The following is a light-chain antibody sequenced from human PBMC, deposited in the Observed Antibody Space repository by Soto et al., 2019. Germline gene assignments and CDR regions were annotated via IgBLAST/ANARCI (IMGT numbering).Light chain of an antibody. CDR2: WAS. Sequence: DIVMTQSPNSLAVSLGERATINCKSSQSVLYSSTNKNYLAWYQQKPGQHPKLLIYWASTRESGVPDRFSGSGTGTDFTLTISSMQDEDVAVYDCQQYSTTRWTSGQGAKVEI. CDR3: QQYSTTRWT. V-gene: IGKV4-1*01. J-gene: IGKJ1*01. CDR1: QSVLYSSTNKNY.